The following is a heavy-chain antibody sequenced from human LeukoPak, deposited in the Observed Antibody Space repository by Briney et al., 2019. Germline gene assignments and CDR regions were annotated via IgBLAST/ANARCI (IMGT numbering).Heavy chain of an antibody. V-gene: IGHV3-23*01. D-gene: IGHD6-13*01. CDR2: FSRSGPHT. Sequence: GGSLRLSCAASGFTFGSSAMSWVRQAPGKGPEWVSTFSRSGPHTYYADSVKGRFTIFRDNSKNTLYLQMNSRRAEDTAVYYCAKGSLGSWYYFDYWGQGTLVTVSS. J-gene: IGHJ4*02. CDR3: AKGSLGSWYYFDY. CDR1: GFTFGSSA.